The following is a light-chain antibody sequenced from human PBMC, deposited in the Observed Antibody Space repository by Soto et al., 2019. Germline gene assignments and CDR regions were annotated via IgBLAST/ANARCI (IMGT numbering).Light chain of an antibody. CDR2: EVN. J-gene: IGLJ2*01. V-gene: IGLV2-14*01. Sequence: QSALTQPASVSGSPGQSITISCTGTSSDVGGYNYVSWYQQHPGKAPKLMIYEVNNRPSGVPFRFSGSKSGSTASLTISGLQAEDEADYYCSSFTSTRTLVFGGGTKLTVL. CDR1: SSDVGGYNY. CDR3: SSFTSTRTLV.